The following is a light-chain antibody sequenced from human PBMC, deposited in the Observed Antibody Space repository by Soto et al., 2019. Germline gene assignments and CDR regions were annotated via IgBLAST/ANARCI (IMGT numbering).Light chain of an antibody. CDR3: QSYDNSLSSSVV. V-gene: IGLV1-40*01. Sequence: QSVLTQPPSVSGATGQRVTISCTGSSSNIGAGYDVHWYQQLPGTARNLLIFGNSNRPSGVPDRFSGSRSGTSASLAITGLQAEDEADFYCQSYDNSLSSSVVFGGGTKLTVL. J-gene: IGLJ2*01. CDR2: GNS. CDR1: SSNIGAGYD.